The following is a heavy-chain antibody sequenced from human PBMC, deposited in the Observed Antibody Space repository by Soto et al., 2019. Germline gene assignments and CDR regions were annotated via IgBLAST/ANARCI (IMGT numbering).Heavy chain of an antibody. J-gene: IGHJ6*02. D-gene: IGHD5-18*01. CDR2: ISAYNGNT. V-gene: IGHV1-18*01. CDR3: ARVKYSPPYYYCYGMDV. Sequence: QVQLVQSGAEVKKPGASVKVSCKASGYTFTSYGISWVRQAPGQGLEWMGWISAYNGNTNYAQKLQGRDTMTTDTSTSTAYMELRSMRSDDTAVYYCARVKYSPPYYYCYGMDVWGQGTTVTVSS. CDR1: GYTFTSYG.